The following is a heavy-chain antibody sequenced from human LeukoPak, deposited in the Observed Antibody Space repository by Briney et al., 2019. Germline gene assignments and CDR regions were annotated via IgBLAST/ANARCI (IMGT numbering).Heavy chain of an antibody. CDR2: ISYDGSNK. CDR1: GFTFSSYA. D-gene: IGHD6-13*01. CDR3: ARDGYGYSSSWYDY. J-gene: IGHJ4*02. V-gene: IGHV3-30-3*01. Sequence: GGSLRLSCAASGFTFSSYAMHWVRQAPGKGLEWVAVISYDGSNKYYADSVKGRFTISRDNSKNTLYLQMNSLRAEDTAVYYCARDGYGYSSSWYDYWGQGTLVTVSS.